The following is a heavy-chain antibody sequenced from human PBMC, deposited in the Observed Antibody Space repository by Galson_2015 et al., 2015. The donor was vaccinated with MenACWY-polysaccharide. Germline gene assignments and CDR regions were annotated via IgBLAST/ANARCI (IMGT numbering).Heavy chain of an antibody. Sequence: SVKVSCKASGYNFPKYPMHWVRQAPGQGLEWMGCINAGSADPEYSQNFQGRVTITRDTSANTAYMELSSLTSEDTAVYFCARGTGADHWGQGTLVTASS. CDR1: GYNFPKYP. J-gene: IGHJ4*02. V-gene: IGHV1-3*01. D-gene: IGHD3/OR15-3a*01. CDR3: ARGTGADH. CDR2: INAGSADP.